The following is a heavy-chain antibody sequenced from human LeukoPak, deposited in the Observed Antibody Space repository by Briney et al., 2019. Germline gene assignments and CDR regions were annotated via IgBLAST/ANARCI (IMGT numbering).Heavy chain of an antibody. CDR2: ISSSGSTI. CDR1: GFTFSDYY. CDR3: AREAYSSSWYSPTHLDY. V-gene: IGHV3-11*01. D-gene: IGHD6-13*01. Sequence: PGGSLRLSCAASGFTFSDYYMSWIRQAPGKGLEWVSYISSSGSTIYYADSVKGRFTISRDNAKNSLYLQMNSLRAEDTAVYYCAREAYSSSWYSPTHLDYWGQGTLVTVSS. J-gene: IGHJ4*02.